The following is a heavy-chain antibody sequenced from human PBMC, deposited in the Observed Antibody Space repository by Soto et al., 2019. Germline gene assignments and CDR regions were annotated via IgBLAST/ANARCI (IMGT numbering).Heavy chain of an antibody. Sequence: EVQLVESGGGLVQPGGSLRLSCAASGFSVSSNYMSWVRQAPGKGLEWVSVIYSGGSTYYADSVKGRFTISRHNSKNTLYLQMNSLRAEDTAVYYCARGGTDFHFDYWGQGTLVTVSS. D-gene: IGHD2-21*02. V-gene: IGHV3-53*04. CDR2: IYSGGST. J-gene: IGHJ4*02. CDR3: ARGGTDFHFDY. CDR1: GFSVSSNY.